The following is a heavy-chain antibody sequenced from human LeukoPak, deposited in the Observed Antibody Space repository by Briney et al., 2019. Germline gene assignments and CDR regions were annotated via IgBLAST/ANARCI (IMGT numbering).Heavy chain of an antibody. V-gene: IGHV4-59*12. CDR1: GGSIRGYY. CDR2: IYSSWST. Sequence: SETLSLTCNVSGGSIRGYYWSWIRQPPGKGLEGIGYIYSSWSTNFNPSLKRRVTTSVDTSKNQFSLKLSSVTAADTAVYYCARLEDGGYFDSWGQGTLVTVSS. CDR3: ARLEDGGYFDS. D-gene: IGHD2-15*01. J-gene: IGHJ4*02.